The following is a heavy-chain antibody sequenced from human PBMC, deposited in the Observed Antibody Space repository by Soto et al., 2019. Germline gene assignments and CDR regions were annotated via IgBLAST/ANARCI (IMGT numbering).Heavy chain of an antibody. J-gene: IGHJ4*02. CDR2: IYYSGST. Sequence: PSETLSLTCTVSGGSISSYYWSWMREPPGKGLEWIGYIYYSGSTNYNPSLKSRVTISVDTSKNQFSLKLSSVTAADTAVYYCARRYGASFDYWGQGTLVTFSS. D-gene: IGHD4-17*01. V-gene: IGHV4-59*01. CDR3: ARRYGASFDY. CDR1: GGSISSYY.